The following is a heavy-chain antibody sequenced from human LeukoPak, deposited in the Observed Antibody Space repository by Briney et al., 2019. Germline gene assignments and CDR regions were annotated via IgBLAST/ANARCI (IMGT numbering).Heavy chain of an antibody. CDR2: MNPNSGNT. CDR1: GYTFTSYD. J-gene: IGHJ4*02. V-gene: IGHV1-8*01. Sequence: ASVKVSCKASGYTFTSYDINWVRQATGQGLEWMGWMNPNSGNTGYAQKFQGRVTMTRNTSISTAYMELSSLRSEDTAVYYCARVALYCSSTSCYFFDYWGQGTLVTVSS. D-gene: IGHD2-2*01. CDR3: ARVALYCSSTSCYFFDY.